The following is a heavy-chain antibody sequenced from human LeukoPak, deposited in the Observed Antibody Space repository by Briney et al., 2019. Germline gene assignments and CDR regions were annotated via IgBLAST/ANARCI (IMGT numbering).Heavy chain of an antibody. D-gene: IGHD3-3*01. CDR1: GYTFTGYY. V-gene: IGHV1-2*02. Sequence: GASVKVSRKASGYTFTGYYMHWLRQAPGQGLEWMGWINPNSGGTNYAQKFQGRVTMTRDTSISTAYMELSRLRSDDTAVYYCARGYYYDFWSGYYYGRTDDAFDIWGQGTMVTVSS. CDR2: INPNSGGT. J-gene: IGHJ3*02. CDR3: ARGYYYDFWSGYYYGRTDDAFDI.